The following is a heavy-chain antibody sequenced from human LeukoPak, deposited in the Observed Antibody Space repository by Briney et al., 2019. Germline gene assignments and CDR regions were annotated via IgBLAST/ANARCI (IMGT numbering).Heavy chain of an antibody. D-gene: IGHD1-1*01. Sequence: ASVKVSCKASGYTFTSYGISWVRQAPGQGLEXXXWISAYNGNTNYAQKLQGRVTMTTDTSTSTAYMELRSLRSDDTAVYYCARGDVDWNDFDYWGQGTLVTVSS. CDR2: ISAYNGNT. V-gene: IGHV1-18*04. CDR1: GYTFTSYG. CDR3: ARGDVDWNDFDY. J-gene: IGHJ4*02.